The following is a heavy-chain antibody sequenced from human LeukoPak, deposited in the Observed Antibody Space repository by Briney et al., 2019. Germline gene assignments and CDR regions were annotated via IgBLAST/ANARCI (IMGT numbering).Heavy chain of an antibody. Sequence: TGGSLRLSCAASGFTFSRYDMHWVRQAPGKGLEWVAFIRYDGTNKYYADSVKGRFTISRDNSKNTLYLQMNSLRAEDTAVYYCARCRGAAAGSCYFDYWGQGTLVTVSS. CDR1: GFTFSRYD. CDR3: ARCRGAAAGSCYFDY. V-gene: IGHV3-30*02. CDR2: IRYDGTNK. D-gene: IGHD6-13*01. J-gene: IGHJ4*02.